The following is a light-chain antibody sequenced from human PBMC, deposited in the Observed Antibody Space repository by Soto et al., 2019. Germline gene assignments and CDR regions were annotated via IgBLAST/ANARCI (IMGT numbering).Light chain of an antibody. CDR1: QTISSW. CDR3: QHYNSYSEA. CDR2: KAS. Sequence: DIQITESPSTLSGSVGDRVTITCRASQTISSWLAWYQQKPGKAPKLLIYKASTLKSGVPSRFSGSGSGTEFTLTISSLQPDDFATYYCQHYNSYSEAVGQGTKVDI. J-gene: IGKJ1*01. V-gene: IGKV1-5*03.